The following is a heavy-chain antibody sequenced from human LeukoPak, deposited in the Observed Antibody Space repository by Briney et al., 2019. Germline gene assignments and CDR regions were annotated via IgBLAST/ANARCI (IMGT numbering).Heavy chain of an antibody. CDR3: ARAALVGAPLYYYYYMDV. CDR1: GGTFSSYA. V-gene: IGHV1-69*13. Sequence: SVKVSCKASGGTFSSYAISWVRQALGQGLEWMGGIIPIFGTANYAQKFQGRVTITADESTSTAYMELSSLRSEDTAVYYSARAALVGAPLYYYYYMDVWGKGTTVTVSS. D-gene: IGHD1-26*01. CDR2: IIPIFGTA. J-gene: IGHJ6*03.